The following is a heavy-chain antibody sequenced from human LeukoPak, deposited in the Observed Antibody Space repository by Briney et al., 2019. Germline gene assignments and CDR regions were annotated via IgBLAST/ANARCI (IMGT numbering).Heavy chain of an antibody. V-gene: IGHV3-30*02. CDR1: GLSFSRYS. D-gene: IGHD3-3*01. CDR2: LWSDGSNA. CDR3: TKTRGHSGITFFGGDDY. J-gene: IGHJ4*02. Sequence: GGSLRLSCAASGLSFSRYSMHWVRQVPGKGLEWLALLWSDGSNAYYADSMKGRSTVSRDNSKNTLYLQINGLRDGDTAVYYCTKTRGHSGITFFGGDDYWGQGALVTVSS.